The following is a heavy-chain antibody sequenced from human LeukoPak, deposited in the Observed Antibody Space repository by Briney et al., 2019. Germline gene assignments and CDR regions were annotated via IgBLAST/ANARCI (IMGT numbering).Heavy chain of an antibody. D-gene: IGHD2-8*02. J-gene: IGHJ4*02. V-gene: IGHV3-23*01. CDR1: GFTFSSYG. CDR2: IFPSGGEI. CDR3: ATYRQVLLPFDS. Sequence: GGTLRLSCAASGFTFSSYGMSWVRQAPGKGLEWVSSIFPSGGEIHYADSVRGRFTISRDNSKSTLSLQMNSLRAEDTAIYYGATYRQVLLPFDSWGQGTLITASS.